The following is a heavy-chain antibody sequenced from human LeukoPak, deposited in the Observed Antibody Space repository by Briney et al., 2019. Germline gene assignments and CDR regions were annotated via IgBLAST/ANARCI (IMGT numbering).Heavy chain of an antibody. CDR2: INHSGST. J-gene: IGHJ4*02. CDR1: GGSFSGYY. Sequence: SSETLSLTCAVYGGSFSGYYWSWIRQPPGKGLEWIGEINHSGSTNYNPSLKSRVTMSVDTSKNQFSLKLSSVTAADTAVYYCAREGSSGWYAWDYFDYWGQGTLVTVSS. D-gene: IGHD6-19*01. CDR3: AREGSSGWYAWDYFDY. V-gene: IGHV4-34*01.